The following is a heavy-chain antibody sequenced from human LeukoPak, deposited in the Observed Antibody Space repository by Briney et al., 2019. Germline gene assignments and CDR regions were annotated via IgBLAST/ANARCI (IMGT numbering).Heavy chain of an antibody. CDR2: ISSSSSTI. J-gene: IGHJ3*02. CDR1: GFTFSSYS. D-gene: IGHD3-22*01. Sequence: GGSLRLSCAASGFTFSSYSMNWVRQAPGKGLEWVSYISSSSSTIYYADSVKGRFTISRDNAKNSLYLQMNSLRAEDTAVYYCARAKENYDINAFDIWGQGAMVTVSS. V-gene: IGHV3-48*01. CDR3: ARAKENYDINAFDI.